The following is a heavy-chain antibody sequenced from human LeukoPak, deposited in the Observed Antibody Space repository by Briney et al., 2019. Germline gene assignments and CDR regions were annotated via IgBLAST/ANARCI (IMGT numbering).Heavy chain of an antibody. CDR2: IKQDGSEK. Sequence: SGGSLRLSCAASGLTFSTYWMSWVRQAPGKGLEWVANIKQDGSEKYYVASVKGRFTISRDSAKNSLYLQMNSLRAEDTAVYYCAGHIRHPDYDFWSGFRLGLFDYWGQGTLVTVSS. D-gene: IGHD3-3*01. J-gene: IGHJ4*02. V-gene: IGHV3-7*01. CDR1: GLTFSTYW. CDR3: AGHIRHPDYDFWSGFRLGLFDY.